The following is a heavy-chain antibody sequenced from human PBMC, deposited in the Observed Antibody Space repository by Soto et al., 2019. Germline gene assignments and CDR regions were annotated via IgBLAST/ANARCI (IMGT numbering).Heavy chain of an antibody. CDR1: GGSISSYY. V-gene: IGHV4-59*08. Sequence: SETLSLTCTVSGGSISSYYWSWIRQPPGKGLEWIGYIYYSGSTNYNPSLKSRVNISVDTSQNQFSLKRSSVTAADTAVYYCAQSLGGGTYFDYWGQGTLVTVSS. CDR2: IYYSGST. CDR3: AQSLGGGTYFDY. J-gene: IGHJ4*02. D-gene: IGHD3-16*01.